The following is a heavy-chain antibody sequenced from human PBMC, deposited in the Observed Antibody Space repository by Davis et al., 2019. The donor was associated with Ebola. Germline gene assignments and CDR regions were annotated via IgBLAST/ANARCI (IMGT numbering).Heavy chain of an antibody. CDR3: ARGRWDYSLDF. Sequence: GESLKISCAASGFTFSDYVMHWVRQAPGKGLEWVALISYYGTNKYYADSVRGRFTISRDNAKRLLYLQMNSLSDDDTAMYYCARGRWDYSLDFWGQGTLVAVSS. D-gene: IGHD4-11*01. CDR2: ISYYGTNK. CDR1: GFTFSDYV. J-gene: IGHJ4*02. V-gene: IGHV3-30-3*02.